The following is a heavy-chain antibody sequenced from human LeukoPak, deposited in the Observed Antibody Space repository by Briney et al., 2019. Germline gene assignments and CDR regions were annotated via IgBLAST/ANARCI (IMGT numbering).Heavy chain of an antibody. CDR1: GFTFSSYE. J-gene: IGHJ3*01. Sequence: TGGSLRLSCAASGFTFSSYEMNWVRQAPGKGLEWVSYISSSGSTIYYADSVKGRFTISRDNAKNSLYLQMNNLRTEDTALYYCAKEGDGYHWGQGTMVTVSS. V-gene: IGHV3-48*03. D-gene: IGHD5-24*01. CDR3: AKEGDGYH. CDR2: ISSSGSTI.